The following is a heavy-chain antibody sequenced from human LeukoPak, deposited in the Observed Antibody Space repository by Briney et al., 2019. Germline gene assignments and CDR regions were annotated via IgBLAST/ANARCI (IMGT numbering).Heavy chain of an antibody. J-gene: IGHJ4*02. CDR3: ARDQGHGGNAWDY. CDR1: GYTFTVYY. Sequence: ASVKVSCKVSGYTFTVYYMHWVRQAPGQGLEWLGWINPNSGGTNYAQNFQGRVTMTRDTSISTFYMELSRLRSDDAAVYYCARDQGHGGNAWDYWGQGTLVTVSS. CDR2: INPNSGGT. D-gene: IGHD4-23*01. V-gene: IGHV1-2*02.